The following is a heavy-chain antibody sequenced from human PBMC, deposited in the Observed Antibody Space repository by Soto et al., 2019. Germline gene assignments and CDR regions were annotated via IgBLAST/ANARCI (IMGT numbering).Heavy chain of an antibody. CDR3: AREYCGGDCFYRNWFDP. CDR1: GDSISSGPYD. Sequence: SETLSLTCTVSGDSISSGPYDWSWIRQHPGKGLEWLGYISYSGSTYYNPSLKSRLTMSVDTSRNQFSLKLSSMTAADTAVYYCAREYCGGDCFYRNWFDPWGQGTLVTVSS. V-gene: IGHV4-31*03. J-gene: IGHJ5*02. CDR2: ISYSGST. D-gene: IGHD2-21*02.